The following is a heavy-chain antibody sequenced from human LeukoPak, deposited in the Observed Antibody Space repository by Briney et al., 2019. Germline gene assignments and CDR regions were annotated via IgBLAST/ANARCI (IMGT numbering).Heavy chain of an antibody. CDR2: IRYDGTNK. D-gene: IGHD6-19*01. CDR3: AKARYSSGQDFDY. J-gene: IGHJ4*02. CDR1: GFTFISYG. V-gene: IGHV3-30*02. Sequence: GGSLRLSCAASGFTFISYGMHWVRQAPGKGLEWVALIRYDGTNKYYADSVKGRFTISRDNSKNSLYLLMNSLRAEDTAVYYCAKARYSSGQDFDYLGQGTLVTVSS.